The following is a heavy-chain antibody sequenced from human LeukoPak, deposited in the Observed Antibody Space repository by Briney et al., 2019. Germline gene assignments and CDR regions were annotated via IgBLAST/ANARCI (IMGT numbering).Heavy chain of an antibody. V-gene: IGHV3-23*01. CDR1: GFTFSTYV. CDR2: ISGSSGTT. CDR3: VKSGGE. D-gene: IGHD3-16*01. Sequence: GGSLRLSCAASGFTFSTYVMNWVRQAPGKGLERVTGISGSSGTTYYADSVKGRFTTSRDNSKNTLHLQMNSLRAEDTAIYYCVKSGGEWGQGILVTVSS. J-gene: IGHJ4*02.